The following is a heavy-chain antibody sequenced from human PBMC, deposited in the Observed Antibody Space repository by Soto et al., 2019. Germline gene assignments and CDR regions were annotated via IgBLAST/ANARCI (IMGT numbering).Heavy chain of an antibody. CDR3: ARGDLTTDDY. CDR2: ISSSGTSI. J-gene: IGHJ4*02. V-gene: IGHV3-48*02. CDR1: GFIFSSYS. D-gene: IGHD4-4*01. Sequence: QLVESGGGLVQPGGSLRLSCAASGFIFSSYSMNWVRQAPGKGLEWVSYISSSGTSIHYADSVRGRFTISRDNAMNSLYLQMNSLRDEDTALYYCARGDLTTDDYWGQGTLVTVSS.